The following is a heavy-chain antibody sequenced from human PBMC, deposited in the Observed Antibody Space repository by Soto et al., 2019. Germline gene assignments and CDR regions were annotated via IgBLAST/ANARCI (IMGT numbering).Heavy chain of an antibody. V-gene: IGHV5-10-1*01. CDR2: IDPSDSYT. CDR3: ARHPIVVVPVSLPYGMDV. CDR1: GYSLTSYW. D-gene: IGHD2-2*01. Sequence: PGESLKISCNGSGYSLTSYWISWVRQMPGKGLEWMGRIDPSDSYTNYSPSFQGHVTISADKSISTAYLQWSSLKASDTAMYYCARHPIVVVPVSLPYGMDVWGQGTTVIVSS. J-gene: IGHJ6*02.